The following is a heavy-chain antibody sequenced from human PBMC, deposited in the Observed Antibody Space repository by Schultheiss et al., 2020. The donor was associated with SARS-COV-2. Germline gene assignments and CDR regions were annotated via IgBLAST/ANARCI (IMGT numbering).Heavy chain of an antibody. J-gene: IGHJ4*02. CDR3: ARVEMATIFGY. CDR2: IYYNGNT. CDR1: GGSVSSNSYY. V-gene: IGHV4-61*01. Sequence: SETLSLTCSVSGGSVSSNSYYWSWIRQPPGKGLEWIGYIYYNGNTNYNPSLKSRVIISVDTTKNQFSLKVNSVTAADTAVYYCARVEMATIFGYWGQGTLVTVSS. D-gene: IGHD5-24*01.